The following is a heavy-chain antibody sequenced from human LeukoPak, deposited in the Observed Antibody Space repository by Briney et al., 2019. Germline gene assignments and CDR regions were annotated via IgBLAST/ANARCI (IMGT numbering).Heavy chain of an antibody. Sequence: GGSLRLSCAASGFTFSNAWMSWVRQAPGKGLEWVAVISYDGSNKYYADSVKGRFTISRDNSKNTLYLQMNSLRAEDTAVYYCARKQLATPDLDYWGQGTLVTVSS. J-gene: IGHJ4*02. CDR1: GFTFSNAW. D-gene: IGHD6-6*01. V-gene: IGHV3-30*03. CDR2: ISYDGSNK. CDR3: ARKQLATPDLDY.